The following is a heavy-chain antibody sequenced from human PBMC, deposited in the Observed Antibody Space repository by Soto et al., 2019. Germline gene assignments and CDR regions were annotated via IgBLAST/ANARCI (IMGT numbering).Heavy chain of an antibody. CDR2: INPSGGST. D-gene: IGHD3-22*01. CDR3: AREGSYYDSSGYYDCDY. Sequence: QVQLVQSGAEVKKPGASVKVSCKASGYTFTSYYMHWVRQAPGQGLEWMGIINPSGGSTSYAQKFQGRVTMTRDTSTSTVYMELSSLRSEDTAVYYCAREGSYYDSSGYYDCDYWGQGTLVTVSS. V-gene: IGHV1-46*01. CDR1: GYTFTSYY. J-gene: IGHJ4*02.